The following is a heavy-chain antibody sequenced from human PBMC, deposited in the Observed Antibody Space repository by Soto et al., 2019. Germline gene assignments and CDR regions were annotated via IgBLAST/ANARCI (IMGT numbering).Heavy chain of an antibody. CDR2: ISYDGSQK. Sequence: QVQLVESGGGVVQPGRSLRVSCSASGFTFSNFVMHWVRQGPGKGLEWVAIISYDGSQKHYADSVKGRFTISRDNSNKTLFLNMNSLRAEDTDVYYCAAMHYNFWSGSVDYWGQGIEVTVSS. D-gene: IGHD3-3*01. J-gene: IGHJ4*02. V-gene: IGHV3-30-3*01. CDR3: AAMHYNFWSGSVDY. CDR1: GFTFSNFV.